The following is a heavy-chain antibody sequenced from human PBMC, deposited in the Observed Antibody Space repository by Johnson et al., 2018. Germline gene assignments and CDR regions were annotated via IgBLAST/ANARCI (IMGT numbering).Heavy chain of an antibody. Sequence: QVQLQQSGPGLVKPSQTLSLTCAISGDSVSSNSAAWNWIRQSPSRGLEWLGRTYYRSKWYNDFAVSVKSRIAINPDSSKNQFSLQLNPWTPEDTAVYYCAKGGYGDYGDAFDIWGQGTMVIVSS. CDR3: AKGGYGDYGDAFDI. V-gene: IGHV6-1*01. J-gene: IGHJ3*02. CDR1: GDSVSSNSAA. D-gene: IGHD4-17*01. CDR2: TYYRSKWYN.